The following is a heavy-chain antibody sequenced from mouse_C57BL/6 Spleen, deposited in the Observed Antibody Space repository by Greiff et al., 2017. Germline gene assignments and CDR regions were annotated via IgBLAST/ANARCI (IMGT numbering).Heavy chain of an antibody. D-gene: IGHD2-4*01. V-gene: IGHV1-80*01. CDR1: GYAFSSYW. CDR2: IYPGDGDT. CDR3: ARWEIYYDYDGDY. Sequence: VQLQQSGAELVKPGASVKISCKASGYAFSSYWMNWVKQRPGKGLEWIGQIYPGDGDTNYNGKFKGKATLTADKSSSTAYMQLSSLTSEDSAVYFCARWEIYYDYDGDYWGQGTTLTVSS. J-gene: IGHJ2*01.